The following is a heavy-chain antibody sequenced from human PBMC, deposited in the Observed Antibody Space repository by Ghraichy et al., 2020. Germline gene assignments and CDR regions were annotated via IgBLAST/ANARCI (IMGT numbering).Heavy chain of an antibody. J-gene: IGHJ4*02. CDR1: GFTFNNYA. CDR3: AKGTYYYGSGSLDY. V-gene: IGHV3-23*01. CDR2: ISGSGSST. D-gene: IGHD3-10*01. Sequence: GGSLRLSCAASGFTFNNYAMSWVRQAPGKGLEWVSTISGSGSSTYYADSVKGRFTISRDNSKNTLYLQVNSLRAEDTAVYYCAKGTYYYGSGSLDYWGQGTLVTVSS.